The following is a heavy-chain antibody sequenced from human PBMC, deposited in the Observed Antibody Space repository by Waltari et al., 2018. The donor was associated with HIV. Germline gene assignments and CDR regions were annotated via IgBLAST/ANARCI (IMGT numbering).Heavy chain of an antibody. V-gene: IGHV4-61*02. J-gene: IGHJ4*02. CDR2: IYTSGST. D-gene: IGHD2-15*01. Sequence: QVQLQESRPGLVKPSQTLSLTCTVSGGPISSGSYYWSWIRPPAGKGLEWIGRIYTSGSTNYSPSLKRRVTISVDTAKNEFSLKLSSVTAAETAVDYCARYCSGGSCYRGGFDYWGQGTLVTVSS. CDR1: GGPISSGSYY. CDR3: ARYCSGGSCYRGGFDY.